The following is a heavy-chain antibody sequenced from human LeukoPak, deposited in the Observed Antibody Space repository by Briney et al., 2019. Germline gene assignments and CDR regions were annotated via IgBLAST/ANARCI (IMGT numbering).Heavy chain of an antibody. D-gene: IGHD3-22*01. CDR3: ARDGASITMIVVVISYFDY. J-gene: IGHJ4*02. CDR1: GFTFSRYS. CDR2: ISSSSSYI. Sequence: GGSLRLSCAASGFTFSRYSMNWVREAPGKGLEWVSSISSSSSYIYYADSVKGRFTISRDNAKNSLYLQMNSLRAEDTAVYYCARDGASITMIVVVISYFDYWGQGTLVTVSS. V-gene: IGHV3-21*01.